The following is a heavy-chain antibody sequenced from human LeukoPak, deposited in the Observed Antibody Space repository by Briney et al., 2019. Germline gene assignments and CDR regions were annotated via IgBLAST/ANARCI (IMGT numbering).Heavy chain of an antibody. V-gene: IGHV4-31*03. Sequence: SGPTLVNPTQTLTLTCTFSGFSLSTSGMCVSWIRQHPGKGLEWIGYIYYSGSTYYNPSLKSRVTISVDTSKNQFSLKLSSVTAADTAVYYCARLEGYIAAPDYWGQGTLVTVSS. J-gene: IGHJ4*02. CDR2: IYYSGST. D-gene: IGHD6-6*01. CDR1: GFSLSTSGMC. CDR3: ARLEGYIAAPDY.